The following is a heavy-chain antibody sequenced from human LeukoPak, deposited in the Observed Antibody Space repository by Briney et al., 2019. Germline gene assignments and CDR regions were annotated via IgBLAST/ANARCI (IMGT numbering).Heavy chain of an antibody. J-gene: IGHJ6*02. V-gene: IGHV3-7*01. CDR1: GFTFSSYW. Sequence: GGSLRLSCAASGFTFSSYWMSWVRQAPGKGLEWVANIKQDGSEKYYVDSVKGRFTISRDNPKNSLYLQMNSLRAEDTAVYYCARESCSGGSCYSVRYYYYGMDVWAKGPRSPSP. CDR2: IKQDGSEK. D-gene: IGHD2-15*01. CDR3: ARESCSGGSCYSVRYYYYGMDV.